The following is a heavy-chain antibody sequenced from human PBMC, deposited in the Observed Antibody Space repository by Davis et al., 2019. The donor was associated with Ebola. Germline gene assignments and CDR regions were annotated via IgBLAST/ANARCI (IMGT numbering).Heavy chain of an antibody. V-gene: IGHV3-23*01. CDR1: GFNRRGYS. D-gene: IGHD3-22*01. CDR2: ISGSGGST. Sequence: GESPKTSCVGSGFNRRGYSLNWVRQAPGKGLEWVSAISGSGGSTYYADSVKGRFTISRDNSKNTLYLQMNSLRAEDTAVYYCAKSGQGWLHFQHWGQGTLVTVSS. J-gene: IGHJ1*01. CDR3: AKSGQGWLHFQH.